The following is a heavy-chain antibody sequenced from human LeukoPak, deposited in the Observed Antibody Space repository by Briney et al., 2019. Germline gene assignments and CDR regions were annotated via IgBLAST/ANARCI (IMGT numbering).Heavy chain of an antibody. Sequence: GGSLRLSCEASGFTFSNAWMSWVRQGPGKGLEWVGRIKSKTDGGTTDYAGSVKGRFSISRDDSKNTVYLQMNSLRAEDTAVYYCATGDKELLFKRRKGGFDPWGQGTLVTVSS. V-gene: IGHV3-15*01. CDR1: GFTFSNAW. CDR2: IKSKTDGGTT. CDR3: ATGDKELLFKRRKGGFDP. J-gene: IGHJ5*02. D-gene: IGHD2-2*01.